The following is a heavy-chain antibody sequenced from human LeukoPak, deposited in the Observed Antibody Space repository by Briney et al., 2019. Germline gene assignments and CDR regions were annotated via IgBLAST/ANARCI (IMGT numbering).Heavy chain of an antibody. CDR3: ARHIGGGIEDMDV. J-gene: IGHJ6*03. CDR2: IYPGGST. V-gene: IGHV4-4*07. Sequence: SETLSLTCIVSGGSINAYFWSWIRQPAGRGLEWIGRIYPGGSTDYNPSLKSRVTMSVDTSKNHFSLRLSSVTAADTAVYYCARHIGGGIEDMDVWGKGTKVIVSS. D-gene: IGHD3-16*02. CDR1: GGSINAYF.